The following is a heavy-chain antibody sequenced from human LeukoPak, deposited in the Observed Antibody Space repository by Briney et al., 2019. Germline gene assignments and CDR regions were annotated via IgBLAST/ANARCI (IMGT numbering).Heavy chain of an antibody. CDR3: ARDRVLRYFDWTQIDY. CDR2: INPNSGST. D-gene: IGHD3-9*01. V-gene: IGHV1-2*02. Sequence: ASVKVSCKASGYTFTGYYMNWVRQAPGQGLEWMGWINPNSGSTNYAQRFQGRVTMTRDTSISTAYMELSRLRSDDTAVYYCARDRVLRYFDWTQIDYWGQGTLVTVSS. J-gene: IGHJ4*02. CDR1: GYTFTGYY.